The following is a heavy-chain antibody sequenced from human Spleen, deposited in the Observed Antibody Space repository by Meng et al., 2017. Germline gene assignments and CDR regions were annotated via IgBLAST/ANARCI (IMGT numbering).Heavy chain of an antibody. Sequence: HGQLAEWCSGVFEASETLSLTCVVSGGSFRDYYWSWLRQPPGKGLEWIGEINHSGSTNYNPSLKSRVTISVDTSKNQFSLKLSSVTAADTAVYYCASGRGSYRFFDYWGQGTLVTVSS. D-gene: IGHD1-26*01. CDR2: INHSGST. V-gene: IGHV4-34*01. CDR1: GGSFRDYY. J-gene: IGHJ4*02. CDR3: ASGRGSYRFFDY.